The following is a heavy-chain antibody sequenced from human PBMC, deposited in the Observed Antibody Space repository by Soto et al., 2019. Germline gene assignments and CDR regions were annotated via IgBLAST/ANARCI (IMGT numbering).Heavy chain of an antibody. Sequence: PGGSLRLSCAASVFSFVNYAMNLVRQSPGKGLEWVSGLSGSGTSTYYADSVKGRFTISRDNSRDTLFMQMNSLTADDTAVYYCAKATTNGGWFNPFESWGQGAMVTVSS. CDR1: VFSFVNYA. CDR3: AKATTNGGWFNPFES. D-gene: IGHD1-7*01. J-gene: IGHJ4*02. CDR2: LSGSGTST. V-gene: IGHV3-23*01.